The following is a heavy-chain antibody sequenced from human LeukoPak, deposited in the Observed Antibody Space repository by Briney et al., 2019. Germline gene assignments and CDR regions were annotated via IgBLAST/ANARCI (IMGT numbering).Heavy chain of an antibody. CDR2: INWNGGST. J-gene: IGHJ4*02. Sequence: PGGSLRLSCAASGFTFDDYGMSWVRQAPGKGLEWVSGINWNGGSTGYADSVKGRFTISRDDAKNSLYLQMNSLRAEDTALYYCARIFYYGYYSAYYFDYWGQGTLVTVSS. CDR3: ARIFYYGYYSAYYFDY. CDR1: GFTFDDYG. D-gene: IGHD3-22*01. V-gene: IGHV3-20*04.